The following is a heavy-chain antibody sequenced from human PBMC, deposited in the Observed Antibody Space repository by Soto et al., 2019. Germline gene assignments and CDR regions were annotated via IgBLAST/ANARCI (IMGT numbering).Heavy chain of an antibody. J-gene: IGHJ4*02. CDR1: GFSFSDYY. V-gene: IGHV3-11*06. Sequence: QVQLVESGGGLVKPGGSLRLSCAASGFSFSDYYMNWIRQAPGKGLEWLSYISSTATHTNYADSVRGRFTISRDSAKNSLYLDMNGLRAEDTAVYYCARARLVVEGRFDYWGQGTLVTVSS. CDR3: ARARLVVEGRFDY. D-gene: IGHD3-22*01. CDR2: ISSTATHT.